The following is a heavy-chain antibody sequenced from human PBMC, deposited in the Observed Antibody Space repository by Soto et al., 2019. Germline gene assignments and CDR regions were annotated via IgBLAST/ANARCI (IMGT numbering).Heavy chain of an antibody. D-gene: IGHD5-18*01. Sequence: QVQLVQSGAEVKKPGASVKVSCKASGYTFTSYAMHWVRQAPGQGLEWMGWINAGNGNTKYSQKFQGRVTIARDTSASTAYMELSSLRSEDTAVYYCARQGADTAMVIFDYWGQGTLVTVSS. CDR2: INAGNGNT. J-gene: IGHJ4*02. CDR3: ARQGADTAMVIFDY. V-gene: IGHV1-3*01. CDR1: GYTFTSYA.